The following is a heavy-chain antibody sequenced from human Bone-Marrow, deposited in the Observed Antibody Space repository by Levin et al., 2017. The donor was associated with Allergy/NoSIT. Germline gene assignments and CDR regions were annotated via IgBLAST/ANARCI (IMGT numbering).Heavy chain of an antibody. J-gene: IGHJ4*02. CDR1: GFTFSSYG. CDR3: ARGYCTGDVCYPENYFDY. V-gene: IGHV3-30*03. Sequence: PGGSLRLSCAASGFTFSSYGMHWVRQAPGKGLEWVAVISYDGSNKYYGDSVKGRFTISRDNSKNTLYLQMNSLRAEDTAVYYCARGYCTGDVCYPENYFDYWGQGTLVTVSS. D-gene: IGHD2-8*02. CDR2: ISYDGSNK.